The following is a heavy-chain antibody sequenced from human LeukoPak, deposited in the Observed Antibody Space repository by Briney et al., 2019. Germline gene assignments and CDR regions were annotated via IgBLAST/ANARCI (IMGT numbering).Heavy chain of an antibody. Sequence: ASVKVSCKASGYTFTSYGISWVRQAPGQGLEWMGWISAYNGNTNYAQKLQGRVTMTTDTSTSTAYMELRSLRSDDTAVYYCARWIVVDNLKFAFDIWGQGTMVTVSS. CDR3: ARWIVVDNLKFAFDI. V-gene: IGHV1-18*01. J-gene: IGHJ3*02. D-gene: IGHD3-22*01. CDR1: GYTFTSYG. CDR2: ISAYNGNT.